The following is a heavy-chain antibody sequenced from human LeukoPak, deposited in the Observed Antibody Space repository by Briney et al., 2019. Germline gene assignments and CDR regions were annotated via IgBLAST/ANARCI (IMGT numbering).Heavy chain of an antibody. CDR2: INPNSGGT. V-gene: IGHV1-2*02. D-gene: IGHD3-22*01. J-gene: IGHJ1*01. CDR3: ARSLGYYDSEGIYFQH. Sequence: ASVKVSCTASGYTFTGYYIHWVRQAPGQGLEWMGWINPNSGGTNYAQKFQGRVTMTRDTSISTAYMELSMLRFDDTAVYYCARSLGYYDSEGIYFQHWGQGTLVTVSS. CDR1: GYTFTGYY.